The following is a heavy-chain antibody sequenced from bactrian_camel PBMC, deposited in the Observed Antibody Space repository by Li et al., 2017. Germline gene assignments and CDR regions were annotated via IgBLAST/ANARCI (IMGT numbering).Heavy chain of an antibody. D-gene: IGHD3*01. Sequence: VQLVESGGGSVQAGGSLRLTCAASRSAYRRYCMGWFRQTPGQRREGIATLDHDGRITYTPSVRGRFTISKDHVENSLYLQMDSLKQEDTAMYYCAAGKERESCMEWVFSGKPPGMAEFGYWGQGTQVTVS. CDR2: LDHDGRI. CDR1: RSAYRRYC. J-gene: IGHJ6*01. V-gene: IGHV3S42*01. CDR3: AAGKERESCMEWVFSGKPPGMAEFGY.